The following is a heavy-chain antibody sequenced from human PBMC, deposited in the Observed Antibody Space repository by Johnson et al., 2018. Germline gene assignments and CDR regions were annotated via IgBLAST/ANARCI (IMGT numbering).Heavy chain of an antibody. Sequence: QVQLRLWGAGLLKPTETLSLTCAVYGGSFSGYYWSWIRQTPGKGLECIGEINDSGSTKYNQSLQSRVSIAVDTSKKQLSLDRSSATAADTGVYYCARATVDDRNYIWGFYYMDVWGNGTTVTVSS. CDR1: GGSFSGYY. D-gene: IGHD4-11*01. CDR3: ARATVDDRNYIWGFYYMDV. CDR2: INDSGST. V-gene: IGHV4-34*01. J-gene: IGHJ6*03.